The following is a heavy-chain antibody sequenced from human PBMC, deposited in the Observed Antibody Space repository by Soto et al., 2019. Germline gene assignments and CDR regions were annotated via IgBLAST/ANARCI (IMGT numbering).Heavy chain of an antibody. CDR1: GGSISSGGYY. D-gene: IGHD3-10*01. J-gene: IGHJ4*02. Sequence: QVQLQESGPGLVKPSQTLSLTCTVSGGSISSGGYYWSWIRQHPGKGLEWIGYIYYSGSTYYNPSLKSRVTMSVDTSKNQFSLKLSSVTAADTAVYYCARGTRWVTMVRGVTFDYWGQGTLVTVSS. CDR2: IYYSGST. CDR3: ARGTRWVTMVRGVTFDY. V-gene: IGHV4-31*03.